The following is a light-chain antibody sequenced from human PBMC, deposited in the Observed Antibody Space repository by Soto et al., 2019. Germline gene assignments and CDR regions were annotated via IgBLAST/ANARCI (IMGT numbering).Light chain of an antibody. CDR3: SVWDDSLNGVV. CDR1: SSNIGINT. Sequence: QSVLTQPPSASRTPGQRVTISCSGSSSNIGINTVNWYQQFPGTAPKVLIYLNDQRPSGVPDRFSGSKSGTSASLAISGLQSEDEADYYCSVWDDSLNGVVFGGGTKLTVL. J-gene: IGLJ3*02. CDR2: LND. V-gene: IGLV1-44*01.